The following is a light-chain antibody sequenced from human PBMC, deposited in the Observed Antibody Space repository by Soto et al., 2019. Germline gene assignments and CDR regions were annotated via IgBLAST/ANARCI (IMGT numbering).Light chain of an antibody. V-gene: IGLV1-44*01. CDR2: SNN. J-gene: IGLJ2*01. CDR3: AAWDDSLNGVV. CDR1: SSSIGSNT. Sequence: QSVLTQPPSASGTPGRRFTISGSGSSSSIGSNTVNWYQQLPGTAPKLLIYSNNQRPSGVPDRFSGSKSGTSASLAISGLQSEDEADYYCAAWDDSLNGVVFGGGTQLTVL.